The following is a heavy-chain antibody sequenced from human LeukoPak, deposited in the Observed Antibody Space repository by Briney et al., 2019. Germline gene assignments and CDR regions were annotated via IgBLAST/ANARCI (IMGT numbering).Heavy chain of an antibody. J-gene: IGHJ4*02. CDR2: TYYRSKWYN. V-gene: IGHV6-1*01. CDR1: GDSVSSNSAA. D-gene: IGHD5-12*01. Sequence: SQTLSLTCAISGDSVSSNSAAWSWIRQSPSRGLEWLGRTYYRSKWYNDYGVSVKSRITINPDTSKNQLSLQLNSVTPEDTAVYYCARENSAYPGVDYWGQGTLVTVSS. CDR3: ARENSAYPGVDY.